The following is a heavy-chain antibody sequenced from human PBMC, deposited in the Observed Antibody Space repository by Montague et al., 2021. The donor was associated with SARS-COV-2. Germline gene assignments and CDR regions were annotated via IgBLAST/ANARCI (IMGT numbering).Heavy chain of an antibody. J-gene: IGHJ6*02. Sequence: SETLSLTCTVYGYSISSGYYWGWIRQPPGKGLEWIGSIYHSGSTYYNPSLKSRVTISVDTSKNQFSLKLSSVTAADTAVYHCAVNSNYYYYYGMDVWGQGTTVTVSS. V-gene: IGHV4-38-2*02. D-gene: IGHD4-11*01. CDR2: IYHSGST. CDR3: AVNSNYYYYYGMDV. CDR1: GYSISSGYY.